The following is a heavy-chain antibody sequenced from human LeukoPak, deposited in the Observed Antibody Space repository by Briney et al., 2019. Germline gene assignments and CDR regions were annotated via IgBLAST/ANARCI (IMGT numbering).Heavy chain of an antibody. CDR3: AKLVGATRGDY. CDR1: GFIFSSYA. CDR2: ISARGGDT. J-gene: IGHJ4*02. Sequence: HSGGSLRLSCAASGFIFSSYAMSWVRQAPGKGLEWVSDISARGGDTYYADPVKGRFTISRDNSKNTLYLQMHSLRAEDTAVYYCAKLVGATRGDYWGQGTLVTVSS. V-gene: IGHV3-23*01. D-gene: IGHD1-26*01.